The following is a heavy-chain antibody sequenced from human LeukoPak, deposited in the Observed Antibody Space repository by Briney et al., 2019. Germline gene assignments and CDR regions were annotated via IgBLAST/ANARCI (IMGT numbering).Heavy chain of an antibody. CDR3: ARSRSDSTVTTVGY. CDR2: INHSGSI. V-gene: IGHV4-34*01. CDR1: GGSFSGYY. D-gene: IGHD4-11*01. Sequence: PSETLSLTCAVYGGSFSGYYWSWIRQPPGKGLEWIGEINHSGSINYNPSLKSRVTISVDTSKNQFSLKLSSVTAADTAVYYCARSRSDSTVTTVGYWGQGTLVTVSS. J-gene: IGHJ4*02.